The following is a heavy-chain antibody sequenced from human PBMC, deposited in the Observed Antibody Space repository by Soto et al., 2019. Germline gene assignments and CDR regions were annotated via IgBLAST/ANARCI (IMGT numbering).Heavy chain of an antibody. CDR2: IIPIFGTA. D-gene: IGHD1-1*01. V-gene: IGHV1-69*12. CDR1: GGTFSSYA. J-gene: IGHJ5*02. CDR3: AREAGVQLERLEGGWWFDP. Sequence: QVELVQSRAAVKKPGSSVKVSCKASGGTFSSYAISWVRQAPGQGLEWMGGIIPIFGTANYAQKFQGRVTITADESTSTAYMVLSSLRSEDTAVYYCAREAGVQLERLEGGWWFDPWGQGTLVTVSS.